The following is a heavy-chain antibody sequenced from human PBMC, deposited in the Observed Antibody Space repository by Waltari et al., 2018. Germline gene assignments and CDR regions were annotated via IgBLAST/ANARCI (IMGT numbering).Heavy chain of an antibody. D-gene: IGHD6-13*01. CDR2: INAGNGNT. V-gene: IGHV1-3*01. CDR1: GYTFTSYA. Sequence: QVQLVQSGAAVKKPGASVKVSCKASGYTFTSYAMHWVRQAPGQRLEWMGWINAGNGNTKYSQKFQGRVTITRDTSASTAYMELSSLRSEDTAVYYCARGHSLIIAAAGSHFDYWGQGTLVTVSS. CDR3: ARGHSLIIAAAGSHFDY. J-gene: IGHJ4*02.